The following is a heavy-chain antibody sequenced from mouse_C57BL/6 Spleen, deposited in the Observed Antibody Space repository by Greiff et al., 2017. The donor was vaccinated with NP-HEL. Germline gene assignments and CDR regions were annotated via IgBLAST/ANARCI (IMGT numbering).Heavy chain of an antibody. J-gene: IGHJ4*01. Sequence: QVQLQQSGAELVMPGASVKLSCKASGYTFTSYWMHWVKQRPGQGLEWIGEIDPSDSYTNYNQKFKGKSTLTVDKPSSTAYMQLSSLTSEDSAVYYGARRGLYDYERVMDYWGQGTSVTVSS. CDR3: ARRGLYDYERVMDY. CDR2: IDPSDSYT. CDR1: GYTFTSYW. V-gene: IGHV1-69*01. D-gene: IGHD2-4*01.